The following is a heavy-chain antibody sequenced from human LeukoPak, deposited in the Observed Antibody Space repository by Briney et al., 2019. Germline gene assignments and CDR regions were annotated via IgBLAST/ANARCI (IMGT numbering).Heavy chain of an antibody. J-gene: IGHJ4*02. CDR2: FDPEDGET. CDR3: ATIHRGYDSSGYIDY. V-gene: IGHV1-24*01. D-gene: IGHD3-22*01. CDR1: GFTFSSYG. Sequence: GGSLRLSCAASGFTFSSYGMHWVRQAPGKGLEWMGGFDPEDGETIYAQKFQGRVTMTEDTSTDTAYMELSSLRSEDTAVYYCATIHRGYDSSGYIDYWGQGTLVTVSS.